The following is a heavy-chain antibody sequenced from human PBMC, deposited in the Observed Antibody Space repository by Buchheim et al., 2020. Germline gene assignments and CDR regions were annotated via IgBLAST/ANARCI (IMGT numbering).Heavy chain of an antibody. V-gene: IGHV4-61*01. CDR2: IYYSGST. Sequence: QVQLQESGPGLVKPSETLSLTCTVSGGSVSSGSYYWSWIRQPPGKGLEWIGYIYYSGSTNYNPSLKSRVTISVETSKNQFSLKLSSVTAADTAVYYCARNNYYDSSGYYIDYWGQGTL. CDR3: ARNNYYDSSGYYIDY. CDR1: GGSVSSGSYY. D-gene: IGHD3-22*01. J-gene: IGHJ4*02.